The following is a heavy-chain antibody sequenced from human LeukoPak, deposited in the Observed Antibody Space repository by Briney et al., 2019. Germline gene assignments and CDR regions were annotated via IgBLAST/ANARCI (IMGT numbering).Heavy chain of an antibody. CDR1: GYTFTGYY. CDR2: INPNSGGT. CDR3: ARTSSSWYARGLDY. D-gene: IGHD6-13*01. V-gene: IGHV1-2*02. J-gene: IGHJ4*02. Sequence: ASVKVSCKASGYTFTGYYMYWVRQAPGQGLEWMGWINPNSGGTNYAQKFQGRVTMTRDTSNSTAYMELSRLRSDDTAVYYCARTSSSWYARGLDYWGQGTLVTVSS.